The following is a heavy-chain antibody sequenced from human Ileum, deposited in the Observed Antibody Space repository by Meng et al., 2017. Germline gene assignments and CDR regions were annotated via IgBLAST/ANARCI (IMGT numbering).Heavy chain of an antibody. CDR2: INSDGSST. J-gene: IGHJ5*02. D-gene: IGHD1-26*01. CDR3: TRGYSGNYGKFDP. CDR1: GLTLSHEW. V-gene: IGHV3-74*01. Sequence: VVCGVDLVPPEGTLRLVGVEFGLTLSHEWIDWVRQAPGKGLVWVSLINSDGSSTYYADSVKVRLTISRDNAKNTVYLQMNSLRDEDTAVYYCTRGYSGNYGKFDPWGQGTLVTVSS.